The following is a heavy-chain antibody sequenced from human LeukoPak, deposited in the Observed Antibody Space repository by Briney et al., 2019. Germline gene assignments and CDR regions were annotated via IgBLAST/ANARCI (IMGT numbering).Heavy chain of an antibody. J-gene: IGHJ4*02. CDR3: ARQLSYYYDSSGYYGYYFDY. Sequence: SETLSLTCTVSGGSISSGSYYWSWIRQPPGKGLEWIGYIYYSGGTNYNPSLKSRVTISVDTSKNQFSLKLSSVTAADTAVYYCARQLSYYYDSSGYYGYYFDYWGQGTLVTVSS. D-gene: IGHD3-22*01. V-gene: IGHV4-61*01. CDR2: IYYSGGT. CDR1: GGSISSGSYY.